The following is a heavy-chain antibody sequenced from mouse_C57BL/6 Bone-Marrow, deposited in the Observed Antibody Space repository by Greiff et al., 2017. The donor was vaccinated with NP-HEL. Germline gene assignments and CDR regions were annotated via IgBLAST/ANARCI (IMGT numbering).Heavy chain of an antibody. CDR1: GYTFTSYW. Sequence: QVHVKQPGAELVKPGASVKMSCKASGYTFTSYWITWVKQRPGQGLEWIGDIYPGSGSTNYNETFKSKATLTVDTSSSTAYMQLSSLTSEDSAVYYCARDGSSYRAWFAYWGQGTLVTVSA. J-gene: IGHJ3*01. CDR3: ARDGSSYRAWFAY. D-gene: IGHD1-1*01. V-gene: IGHV1-55*01. CDR2: IYPGSGST.